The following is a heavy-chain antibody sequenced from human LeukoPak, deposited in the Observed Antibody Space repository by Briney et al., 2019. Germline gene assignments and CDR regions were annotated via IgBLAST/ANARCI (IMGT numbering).Heavy chain of an antibody. CDR2: IIPILGIA. CDR1: GGTFSSYA. Sequence: SVKVSCKASGGTFSSYAISWVRQAPGQGREWMGRIIPILGIANYAQKFQGRVTITADKSTSTAYMELRSLRSEDTAVYYCAKNIAARRELDYWGQGTLVTVSS. J-gene: IGHJ4*02. V-gene: IGHV1-69*04. D-gene: IGHD6-6*01. CDR3: AKNIAARRELDY.